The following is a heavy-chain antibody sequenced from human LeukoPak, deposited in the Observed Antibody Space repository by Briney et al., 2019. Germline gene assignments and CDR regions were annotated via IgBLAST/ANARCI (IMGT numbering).Heavy chain of an antibody. CDR1: GYTFTGYY. J-gene: IGHJ3*01. D-gene: IGHD3-10*01. CDR2: INPNSGGT. Sequence: VASVKVSCKASGYTFTGYYMHWVRQAPGQGLEWMGWINPNSGGTNYAQKFQGRVTMTRDTSISTAYMELSRLRSDDTAVYYCARDLYLWFGQSYDAFDVWGQGTVVTVSS. CDR3: ARDLYLWFGQSYDAFDV. V-gene: IGHV1-2*02.